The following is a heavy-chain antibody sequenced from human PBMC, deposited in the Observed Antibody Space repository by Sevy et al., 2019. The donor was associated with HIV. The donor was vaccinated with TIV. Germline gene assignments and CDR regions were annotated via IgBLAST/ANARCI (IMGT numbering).Heavy chain of an antibody. Sequence: SETVSLTCTVSGGSISSSSYYWAWIRQPPGKGLEWIGSIYYSGSTYYNPSLKSRVTISVDTSKNQFSLKVTSVTAADTAVYYCARQGWSVVVVAASGNGLDVWGQGTTVTVSS. CDR1: GGSISSSSYY. D-gene: IGHD2-15*01. V-gene: IGHV4-39*01. CDR3: ARQGWSVVVVAASGNGLDV. CDR2: IYYSGST. J-gene: IGHJ6*02.